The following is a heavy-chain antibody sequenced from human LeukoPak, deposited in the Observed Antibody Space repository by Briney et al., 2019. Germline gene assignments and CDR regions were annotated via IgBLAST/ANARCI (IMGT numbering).Heavy chain of an antibody. D-gene: IGHD2-2*01. V-gene: IGHV3-30-3*01. CDR3: ARDCSSTSCYAY. CDR2: ISYDGSNK. J-gene: IGHJ4*02. Sequence: GRSLRLSCAASGFTFSSYAMHWVRQAPGKGLEWVAVISYDGSNKYYADSVKGRFTISRDNSKNTLYLQMNSLRAEDTAVYYCARDCSSTSCYAYWGQGTLVTVSS. CDR1: GFTFSSYA.